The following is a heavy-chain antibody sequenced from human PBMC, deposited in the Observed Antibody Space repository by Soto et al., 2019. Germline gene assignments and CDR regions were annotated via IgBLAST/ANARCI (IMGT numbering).Heavy chain of an antibody. J-gene: IGHJ5*02. CDR2: ASSSGRT. CDR1: GGSTTAYY. D-gene: IGHD3-10*01. V-gene: IGHV4-59*08. CDR3: ERRKGTWFDP. Sequence: QVQLQESGPGLVRASETLSLTCGVSGGSTTAYYWGWVRQPPGKRLEWIGHASSSGRTSYSPSLKSRVTISVDASKNAVSLYLSSVTAADTAIYYGERRKGTWFDPWGQGTLVSVSS.